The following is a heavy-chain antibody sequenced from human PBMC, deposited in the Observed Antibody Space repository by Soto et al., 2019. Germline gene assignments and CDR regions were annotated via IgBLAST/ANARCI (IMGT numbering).Heavy chain of an antibody. D-gene: IGHD3-22*01. CDR1: GGTFSSYA. V-gene: IGHV1-69*13. Sequence: SVKVSCKASGGTFSSYAISLVRQDPGQGLEWMGGFIPIFGTTNYAQKFQGRVTITADESTSTAYMELSSLRSEDTAVYYCTRDRGRRYNDGRGYYYSAYWGQGTPVTVSS. J-gene: IGHJ4*02. CDR2: FIPIFGTT. CDR3: TRDRGRRYNDGRGYYYSAY.